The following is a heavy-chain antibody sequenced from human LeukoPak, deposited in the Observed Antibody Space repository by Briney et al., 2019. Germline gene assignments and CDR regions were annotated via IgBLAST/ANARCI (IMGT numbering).Heavy chain of an antibody. Sequence: ASVNVSRKASGGTFSSYAISWVRQAPGQGLEWMGGIIPIFGTANYAQKFQGRVTITADESTSTAYMELSSLRSEDTAVYYCAWESYRMTYRSDYWGQGTLVTVSS. V-gene: IGHV1-69*13. CDR2: IIPIFGTA. D-gene: IGHD1-26*01. CDR1: GGTFSSYA. CDR3: AWESYRMTYRSDY. J-gene: IGHJ4*02.